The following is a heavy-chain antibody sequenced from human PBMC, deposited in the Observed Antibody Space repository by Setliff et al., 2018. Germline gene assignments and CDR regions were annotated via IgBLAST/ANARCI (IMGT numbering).Heavy chain of an antibody. D-gene: IGHD1-1*01. Sequence: SETLSLTCTVSGGPFSRSSSYWSWIRQPAGRRLEWIGRIHASGNTHTNPSLKSRVTISVDTSKNQFSLKLTSVTAADTAVYFCAEEQHGPHAWFDRWGQGTLVTVSS. CDR3: AEEQHGPHAWFDR. CDR1: GGPFSRSSSY. J-gene: IGHJ5*02. V-gene: IGHV4-61*02. CDR2: IHASGNT.